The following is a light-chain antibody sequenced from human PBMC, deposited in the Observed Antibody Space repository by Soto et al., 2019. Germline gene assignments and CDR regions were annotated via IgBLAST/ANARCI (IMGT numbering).Light chain of an antibody. Sequence: SSELTQPPSVSVAPGQTASVTCGGNKVGYKSVRWFQQKPGQAPMLVVYNNSDRPSGIPDRFSGSNSGNTATLTISRVEAGDEADYYCQVWDIVTDHVVFGGGTKLTVL. CDR1: KVGYKS. J-gene: IGLJ2*01. CDR3: QVWDIVTDHVV. V-gene: IGLV3-21*02. CDR2: NNS.